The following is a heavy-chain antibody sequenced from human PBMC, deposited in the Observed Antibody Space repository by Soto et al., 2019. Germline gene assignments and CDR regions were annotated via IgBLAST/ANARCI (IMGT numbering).Heavy chain of an antibody. CDR3: ARDRAVFDAFDI. V-gene: IGHV1-3*01. D-gene: IGHD2-8*01. CDR1: GYTFTSYA. J-gene: IGHJ3*02. CDR2: INAGNGNT. Sequence: ASVKVSCTASGYTFTSYAMHWVRQAPGQRLEWMGWINAGNGNTKYSQKFQGRVTITRDTSASTAYMGLSSLRSEDTAVYYCARDRAVFDAFDIWGQGTMVT.